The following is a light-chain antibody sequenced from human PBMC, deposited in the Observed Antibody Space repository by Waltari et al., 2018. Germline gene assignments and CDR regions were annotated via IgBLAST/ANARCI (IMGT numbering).Light chain of an antibody. J-gene: IGKJ4*01. Sequence: IVLTQSPTTLSLSLGERATLSCRASQNVGNYLAWYQKKPDQAPRLLISDASHRAAGIPDRFSGSGSGTDFTLTISSLQPEDFGVYYCQQRANWPLTFGGGTKVEIK. CDR2: DAS. CDR3: QQRANWPLT. V-gene: IGKV3-11*01. CDR1: QNVGNY.